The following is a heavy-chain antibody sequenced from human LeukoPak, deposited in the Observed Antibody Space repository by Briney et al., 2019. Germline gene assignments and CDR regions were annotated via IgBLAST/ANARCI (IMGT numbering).Heavy chain of an antibody. CDR1: GYTFTIYG. D-gene: IGHD6-13*01. CDR3: ARGGWIAAAVGAFDI. CDR2: ISAYNGNT. J-gene: IGHJ3*02. V-gene: IGHV1-18*01. Sequence: ASVKVSCKASGYTFTIYGISWVRQAPGQGREWMGWISAYNGNTNYAQKLQGRVTMTTDTSTSTAYMELRSLRSDDTAVYYCARGGWIAAAVGAFDIWGQGSMVTVSS.